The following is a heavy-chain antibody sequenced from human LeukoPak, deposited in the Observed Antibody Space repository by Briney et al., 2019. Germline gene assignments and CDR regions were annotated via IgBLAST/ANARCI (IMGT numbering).Heavy chain of an antibody. CDR1: GFTFSSYA. D-gene: IGHD3-3*01. J-gene: IGHJ4*02. CDR3: AREGLLEWTPFDY. CDR2: ISSNGGST. V-gene: IGHV3-64*01. Sequence: GGSLRLSCAASGFTFSSYAMHWVRQAPGKGLEYVSAISSNGGSTYYANSVKGRFTISRDNSKNTLYLQMGSLRAEDMAVYYCAREGLLEWTPFDYWGQGTLVTVSS.